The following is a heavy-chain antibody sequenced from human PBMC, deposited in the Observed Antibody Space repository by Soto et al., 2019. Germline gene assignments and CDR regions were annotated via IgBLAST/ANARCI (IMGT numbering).Heavy chain of an antibody. D-gene: IGHD3-22*01. V-gene: IGHV3-23*01. CDR2: ISGSGGST. Sequence: GGSLRLSCAASGFTFSSYAMSWVRQAPGKGLEWVSAISGSGGSTYYADSVKGRFTISRDNSKNTLYLQMNSLRAEDTAVYYCAKASVRYYYDSSGYYYAPDYWGQGTLVTVSS. CDR3: AKASVRYYYDSSGYYYAPDY. CDR1: GFTFSSYA. J-gene: IGHJ4*02.